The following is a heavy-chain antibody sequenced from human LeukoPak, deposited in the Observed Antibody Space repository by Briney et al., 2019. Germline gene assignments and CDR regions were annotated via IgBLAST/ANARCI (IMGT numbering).Heavy chain of an antibody. Sequence: GGSLRLSCAASGFTFSSYAMSWVRQAPGKGLEWVSAISGSGGSTCYADSVKGRFTISRDNSKNTLYLQMNSLRAEDTAVYYCAKGVSSGYSFGYFDYWGQGTLVTVSS. J-gene: IGHJ4*02. CDR2: ISGSGGST. CDR3: AKGVSSGYSFGYFDY. D-gene: IGHD3-22*01. V-gene: IGHV3-23*01. CDR1: GFTFSSYA.